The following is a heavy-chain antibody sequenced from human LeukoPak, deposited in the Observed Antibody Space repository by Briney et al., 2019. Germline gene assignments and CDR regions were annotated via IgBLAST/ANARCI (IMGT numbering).Heavy chain of an antibody. D-gene: IGHD1-26*01. CDR1: GFTFTSDA. Sequence: GGSLRLSCVASGFTFTSDAMNWVRQAPGKGLEWVSSTVSRGTTQYADSVKGRFTVSRDNAKNTLYLQMNSLRAEDTAVYYCARDEVGVGATHDYWGQGTLVTVSS. CDR2: TVSRGTT. J-gene: IGHJ4*02. V-gene: IGHV3-23*01. CDR3: ARDEVGVGATHDY.